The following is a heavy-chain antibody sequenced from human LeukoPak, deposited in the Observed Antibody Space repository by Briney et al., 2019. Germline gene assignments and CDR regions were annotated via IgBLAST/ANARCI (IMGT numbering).Heavy chain of an antibody. J-gene: IGHJ4*02. CDR2: MSSSSSYI. CDR3: ARHFASQGIAARRYFDY. V-gene: IGHV3-21*01. CDR1: GFTFSSYS. D-gene: IGHD6-6*01. Sequence: PGGSLRLSCAASGFTFSSYSMNWVRQAPGKGLEWVSSMSSSSSYIYYADSVKGRFTISRDNAKNSLYLQMNSLRAEDTAVYYCARHFASQGIAARRYFDYWGQGTLVTVSS.